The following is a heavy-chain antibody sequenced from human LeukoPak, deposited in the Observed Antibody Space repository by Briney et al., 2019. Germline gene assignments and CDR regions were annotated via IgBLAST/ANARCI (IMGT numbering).Heavy chain of an antibody. CDR3: ARGDYDRSGYYFRY. CDR2: INPNSGGT. CDR1: GYIFTAYF. D-gene: IGHD3-22*01. J-gene: IGHJ4*02. V-gene: IGHV1-2*02. Sequence: ASVKVSCKASGYIFTAYFIHWVRQAPGKGLEWMGWINPNSGGTNYAQKFQGRVTMTRDTSISTAYMELTRLRSDDTAVYYCARGDYDRSGYYFRYWGQGTLVTVSS.